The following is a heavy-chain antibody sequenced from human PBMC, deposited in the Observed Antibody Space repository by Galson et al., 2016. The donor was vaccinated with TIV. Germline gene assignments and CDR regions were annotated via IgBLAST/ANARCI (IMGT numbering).Heavy chain of an antibody. V-gene: IGHV3-7*01. CDR3: ARMLFDIVQAPAATPTGYFDP. CDR1: GFTFYNFW. D-gene: IGHD2-2*01. CDR2: INDGGSEK. Sequence: SLRLSCAASGFTFYNFWMSWVRQAPGKGLEWVASINDGGSEKDYVDSVKGRFTISRDNAQTSLYLQMDSLRAEDTAVYYCARMLFDIVQAPAATPTGYFDPWGQGTLVTVSS. J-gene: IGHJ5*02.